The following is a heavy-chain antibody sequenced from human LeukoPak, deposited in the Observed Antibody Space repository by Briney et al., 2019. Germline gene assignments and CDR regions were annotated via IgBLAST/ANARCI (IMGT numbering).Heavy chain of an antibody. V-gene: IGHV3-33*01. D-gene: IGHD6-13*01. CDR2: IWYDGSNK. CDR1: GFTFSSYG. J-gene: IGHJ4*02. CDR3: ARDRIAAAGGGLDY. Sequence: GGSLRLSCAASGFTFSSYGMHWVRQAPGKGLKWVAVIWYDGSNKYYADSVKGRFTISRDNSKNTLDLQMNSLRAEDTAVYYCARDRIAAAGGGLDYWGQGTLVTVSS.